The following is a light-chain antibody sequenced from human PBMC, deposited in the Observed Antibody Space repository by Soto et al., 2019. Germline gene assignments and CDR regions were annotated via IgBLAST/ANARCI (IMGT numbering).Light chain of an antibody. V-gene: IGLV1-44*01. CDR3: AAWDDSLNGFYV. J-gene: IGLJ1*01. CDR1: SSNIGSNT. Sequence: QSVLTQPPSASGTPGQRVAISCSGSSSNIGSNTVNWYQQFPGTAPKLLIYTNNQRPSGVPDRFSGSKSGTSASLAISGLQSEDEADYYCAAWDDSLNGFYVFGTGTK. CDR2: TNN.